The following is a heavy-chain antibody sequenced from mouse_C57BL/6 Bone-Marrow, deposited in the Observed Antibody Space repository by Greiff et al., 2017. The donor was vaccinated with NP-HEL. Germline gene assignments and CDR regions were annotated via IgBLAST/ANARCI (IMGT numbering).Heavy chain of an antibody. CDR1: GYSITSGYY. CDR2: ISYDGSN. V-gene: IGHV3-6*01. D-gene: IGHD2-3*01. J-gene: IGHJ1*03. Sequence: EVQVVESGPGLVKPSQSLSLTCSVTGYSITSGYYWNWIRQFPGNKLEWMGYISYDGSNNYNPSLKNRISITRDTSKNQFFLKLNSVTTEDTATYYCARGLFTGYFDVWGTGTTVTVSA. CDR3: ARGLFTGYFDV.